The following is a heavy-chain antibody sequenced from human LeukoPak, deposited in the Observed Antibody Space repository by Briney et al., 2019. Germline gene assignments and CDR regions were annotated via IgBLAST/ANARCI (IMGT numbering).Heavy chain of an antibody. CDR2: TYYRSKWYN. CDR1: GDSVSSNSVA. Sequence: SQTLSLTCAISGDSVSSNSVAWNWIRQSPSRGLEWLGRTYYRSKWYNEYALSVKSRVSINQDTAKNQFSLQLNSVTPEDTAVYYCAREMNRLFDYWGQGTLVTVSS. V-gene: IGHV6-1*01. D-gene: IGHD1/OR15-1a*01. CDR3: AREMNRLFDY. J-gene: IGHJ4*02.